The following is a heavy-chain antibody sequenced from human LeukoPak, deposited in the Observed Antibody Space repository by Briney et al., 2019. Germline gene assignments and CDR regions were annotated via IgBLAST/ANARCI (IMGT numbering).Heavy chain of an antibody. CDR1: AFTFSSYS. V-gene: IGHV3-21*01. Sequence: PGGSLRLSCAASAFTFSSYSMNWVRQAPGKGLEWVSSISSRGNYIYYADSVKGRFTISRDNAQNPLYLQMNSLRVEDTAVYYCARETQEEAFDIWGQGTMVTVSS. CDR2: ISSRGNYI. J-gene: IGHJ3*02. CDR3: ARETQEEAFDI.